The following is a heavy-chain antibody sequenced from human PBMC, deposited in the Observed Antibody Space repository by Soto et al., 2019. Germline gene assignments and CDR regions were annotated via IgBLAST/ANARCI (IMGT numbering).Heavy chain of an antibody. D-gene: IGHD5-12*01. V-gene: IGHV4-30-2*01. CDR3: ATYTAYAKYYFDY. CDR2: IYPSGTI. J-gene: IGHJ4*02. CDR1: GGSITSRGYS. Sequence: SETLSLTCAVSGGSITSRGYSWSWIRQPPGKGLEWIGYIYPSGTIFYNPSLNSRVTISVDTSNNQFSLRLSSVTAADAAVYYCATYTAYAKYYFDYWGRGTLVTVSS.